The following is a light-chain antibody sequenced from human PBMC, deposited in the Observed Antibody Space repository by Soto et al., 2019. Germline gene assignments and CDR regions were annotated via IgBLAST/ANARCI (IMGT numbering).Light chain of an antibody. V-gene: IGKV3-20*01. CDR2: GAS. CDR3: QQYHSSRWT. J-gene: IGKJ1*01. Sequence: EIVLTQSPGTLSLSPGERATLSCRASQSVSRSYLGWYQQKPGQAPRLLIYGASSRATGIPDRFSGSGSGTDFTLTISRLEPEDFAVYYCQQYHSSRWTFGQGTKVEIK. CDR1: QSVSRSY.